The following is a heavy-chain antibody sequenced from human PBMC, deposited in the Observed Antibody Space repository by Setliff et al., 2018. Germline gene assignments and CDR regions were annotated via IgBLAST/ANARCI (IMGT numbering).Heavy chain of an antibody. CDR1: GYTFTSSG. Sequence: ASVKVSCKASGYTFTSSGITWVRQAPGQGLEWMGWISAYTDNTNYAQKLQGRVTMTTDTSTSTAYMELRSLTSDDTAVYYCSRLVRYCTTTTCQRASGAEFWGQGTLVTSPQ. V-gene: IGHV1-18*01. CDR3: SRLVRYCTTTTCQRASGAEF. J-gene: IGHJ1*01. CDR2: ISAYTDNT. D-gene: IGHD2-8*01.